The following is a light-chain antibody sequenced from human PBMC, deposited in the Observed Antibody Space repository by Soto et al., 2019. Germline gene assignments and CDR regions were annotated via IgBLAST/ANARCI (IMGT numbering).Light chain of an antibody. CDR2: WAS. CDR3: QQFHSYPLT. J-gene: IGKJ4*01. CDR1: QDVSNY. V-gene: IGKV1-27*01. Sequence: DIHITQSPSSLSASVGDRVTITCQASQDVSNYLAWYQHKPGQPPKLLLYWASMRESGVPDRISGSGSGTDFTLTINSLQAEDVAVYYCQQFHSYPLTFGGGTKVDIK.